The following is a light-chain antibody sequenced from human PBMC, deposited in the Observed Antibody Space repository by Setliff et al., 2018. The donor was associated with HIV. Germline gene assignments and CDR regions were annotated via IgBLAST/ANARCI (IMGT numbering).Light chain of an antibody. J-gene: IGLJ1*01. V-gene: IGLV2-14*03. CDR2: GVT. CDR3: SSYTSTSAYV. Sequence: QSALTQHASVSGSPGQSITISCIGTGRDIGGYNYVSWYQQHPGKAPKLIIYGVTKRSSGVSNRFSGSKAGTTASLTISGLQAEDEADYYCSSYTSTSAYVFGTGTKVTVL. CDR1: GRDIGGYNY.